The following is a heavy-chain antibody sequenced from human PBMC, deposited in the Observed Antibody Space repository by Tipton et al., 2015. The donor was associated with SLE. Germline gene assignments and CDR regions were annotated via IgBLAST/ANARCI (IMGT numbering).Heavy chain of an antibody. CDR2: IKQDGSEK. CDR3: ARDPEWLRSAGFDY. CDR1: GFTFSSYW. J-gene: IGHJ4*02. D-gene: IGHD5-12*01. V-gene: IGHV3-7*01. Sequence: GSLRLSCAASGFTFSSYWMSWVRQAPGKGLEWVANIKQDGSEKYYVDSVKGRFTISRDNAKNSLYLQMNSLRAEDTAVYYCARDPEWLRSAGFDYWGQGTLVTVSS.